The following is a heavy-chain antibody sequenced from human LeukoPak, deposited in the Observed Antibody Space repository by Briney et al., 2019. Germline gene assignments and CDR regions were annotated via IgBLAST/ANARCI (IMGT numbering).Heavy chain of an antibody. CDR3: ARGPAGDSGNFDY. V-gene: IGHV3-21*01. J-gene: IGHJ4*02. Sequence: GGSLRLSCAASGFTFSTYRMNWVRQAPGKGLEWVSSISGGSTYIYYADSVKGRFTISRDNAKKSLFLQMNSLRAEDTAVYYCARGPAGDSGNFDYWGQGTLVTVSS. CDR1: GFTFSTYR. CDR2: ISGGSTYI. D-gene: IGHD3-10*01.